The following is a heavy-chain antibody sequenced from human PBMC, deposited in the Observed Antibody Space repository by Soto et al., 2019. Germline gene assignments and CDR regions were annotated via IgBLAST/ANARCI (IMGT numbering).Heavy chain of an antibody. V-gene: IGHV1-69*01. CDR3: ARAQGVTYYGSGSYYVD. D-gene: IGHD3-10*01. CDR1: GGTFSSYA. Sequence: QVQLVQSGAEVKKPGSSVKVSCKASGGTFSSYAISWVRQAPGQGLEWMGGIIPIFGTANYAQKFQGRVTITADESTSTAYMEVSSLRSEDTAVYYCARAQGVTYYGSGSYYVDWGQGTLVTVSS. CDR2: IIPIFGTA. J-gene: IGHJ4*02.